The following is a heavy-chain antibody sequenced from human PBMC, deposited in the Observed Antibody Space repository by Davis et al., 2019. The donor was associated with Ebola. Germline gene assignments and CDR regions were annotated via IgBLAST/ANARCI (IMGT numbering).Heavy chain of an antibody. D-gene: IGHD3-22*01. CDR2: IRSKANSYAT. Sequence: GESLKISCAASGFTFSGSAMHWVRQASGKGLEWVGRIRSKANSYATAYAASLKGRFTISRDDSKNTAYLQMNSLKTEDTAVYYCTLTYDSTDYWGQGTLVTVSS. CDR1: GFTFSGSA. V-gene: IGHV3-73*01. CDR3: TLTYDSTDY. J-gene: IGHJ4*02.